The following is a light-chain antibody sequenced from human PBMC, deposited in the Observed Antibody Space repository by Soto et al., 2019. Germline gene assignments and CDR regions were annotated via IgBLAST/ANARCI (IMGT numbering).Light chain of an antibody. J-gene: IGKJ5*01. CDR1: QSLLYSNRYNS. Sequence: DILLTKTPLSLPVIPGESVSISCRSSQSLLYSNRYNSLDWYLQKPGKVPKLLIFDVSILASGVPSRFSGSESGTDFTLTITSLQPEDFATYYCQQGYSNPITFGQGTRLEIK. CDR3: QQGYSNPIT. V-gene: IGKV1-39*01. CDR2: DVS.